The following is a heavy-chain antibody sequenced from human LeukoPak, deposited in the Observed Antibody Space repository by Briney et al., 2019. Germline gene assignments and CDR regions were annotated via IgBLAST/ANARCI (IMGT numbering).Heavy chain of an antibody. CDR1: GGSFSGYY. D-gene: IGHD3-22*01. CDR3: ARGLGYYDSSGYRYYFDY. Sequence: PSETLSLTCAVYGGSFSGYYWSWIRQPPGKGLEWIGEINHSGSTNYNPPLKSRVTISVDTSKNQFSLKLSSVTAADTAVYYCARGLGYYDSSGYRYYFDYWGQGTLVTVSS. CDR2: INHSGST. J-gene: IGHJ4*02. V-gene: IGHV4-34*01.